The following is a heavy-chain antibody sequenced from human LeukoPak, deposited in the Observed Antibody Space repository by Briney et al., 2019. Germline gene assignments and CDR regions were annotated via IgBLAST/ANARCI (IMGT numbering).Heavy chain of an antibody. CDR1: GFTVSSSY. D-gene: IGHD5-24*01. Sequence: GGSLRLSCAASGFTVSSSYMSWVRQAPGKGLEWGSVIYTGGSTYYADSVKGRFTISRDNSKNTLYLQMNSLRAEDTVVYYCARRASYNYPNDYWGQGTLVTVSS. CDR2: IYTGGST. CDR3: ARRASYNYPNDY. J-gene: IGHJ4*02. V-gene: IGHV3-66*02.